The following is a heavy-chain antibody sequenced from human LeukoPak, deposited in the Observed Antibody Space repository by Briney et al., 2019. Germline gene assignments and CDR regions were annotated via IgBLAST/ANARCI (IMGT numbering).Heavy chain of an antibody. CDR2: ISSSSSYI. V-gene: IGHV3-21*01. Sequence: GGSLRLSCAASGFTFSSYSMNWVRQAPGKGLEWVSSISSSSSYIYYADSVKGRFTISRDNAKNSLYLQMNSLRAEDTAVYYCARAHNYDFWSGYYFSRATPCFFDYWGQGTLVTVSS. J-gene: IGHJ4*02. CDR3: ARAHNYDFWSGYYFSRATPCFFDY. D-gene: IGHD3-3*01. CDR1: GFTFSSYS.